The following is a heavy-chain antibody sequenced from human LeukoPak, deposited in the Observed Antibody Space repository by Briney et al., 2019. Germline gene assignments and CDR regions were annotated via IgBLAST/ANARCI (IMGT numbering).Heavy chain of an antibody. Sequence: GSLTVSCKGSGYSFTSYWIGWVRQMPGKGLEWMGFIYPCDCDTRYSPSFQGQVTISADKSISTAYLKWSSLKASDTAMYYCARHRTLGSSWYSGWFDPWGQGTLVTVSS. D-gene: IGHD6-13*01. CDR2: IYPCDCDT. J-gene: IGHJ5*02. CDR3: ARHRTLGSSWYSGWFDP. CDR1: GYSFTSYW. V-gene: IGHV5-51*01.